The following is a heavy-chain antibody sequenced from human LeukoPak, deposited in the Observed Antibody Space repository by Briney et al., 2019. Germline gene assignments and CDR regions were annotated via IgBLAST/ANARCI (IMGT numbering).Heavy chain of an antibody. CDR3: AKGLRSDF. Sequence: GSVKVSCKASGYIFTNYDINWVRQTAGQGLEWVGWVNPNGKRVYAQKFQGRVTLSTHSSINTAYMELTSLRSDDTAVYYCAKGLRSDFWGQGTLVSVSS. CDR1: GYIFTNYD. D-gene: IGHD3-16*02. J-gene: IGHJ4*02. CDR2: VNPNGKR. V-gene: IGHV1-8*01.